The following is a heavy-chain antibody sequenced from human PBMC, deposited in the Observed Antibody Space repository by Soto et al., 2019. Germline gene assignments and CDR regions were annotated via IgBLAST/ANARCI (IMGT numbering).Heavy chain of an antibody. CDR3: ARAGDCSDCRCYSGVYFDY. Sequence: LRLSCAASGFTFSDYYMNWIRQPPGKGLRWDSYISSSGGTIYYADSLKGRFTVSRDNAWNSLYLQMNSTRAENTAVYYCARAGDCSDCRCYSGVYFDYWGQGA. V-gene: IGHV3-11*01. CDR1: GFTFSDYY. CDR2: ISSSGGTI. J-gene: IGHJ4*02. D-gene: IGHD2-15*01.